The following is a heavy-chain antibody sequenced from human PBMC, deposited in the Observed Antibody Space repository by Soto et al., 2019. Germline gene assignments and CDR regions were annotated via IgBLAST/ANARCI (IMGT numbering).Heavy chain of an antibody. D-gene: IGHD5-18*01. CDR1: GGSISSGGYY. V-gene: IGHV4-31*03. Sequence: SETLSLTCTVSGGSISSGGYYWSWIRQHPGKGLEWIGYIYYSGSTYYNPSLKSRVTISVDTSKNQFSLKLSSVTAADTAVYYCARGEGDVDTAMVDAFDIWGQGTMVTVSS. CDR2: IYYSGST. CDR3: ARGEGDVDTAMVDAFDI. J-gene: IGHJ3*02.